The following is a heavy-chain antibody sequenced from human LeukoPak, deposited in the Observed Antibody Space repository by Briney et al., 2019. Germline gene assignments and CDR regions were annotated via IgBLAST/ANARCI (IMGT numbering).Heavy chain of an antibody. Sequence: PSQTLSLTRTVSGGSISSGSYYWSWIRQPAGKGLEWIGRIYTSGSTNYNPSLKSRVTISVDTSKNQFSLKLSSVTAADTAVYYCARLVPAAMSESFDYWGQGTLVTVSS. D-gene: IGHD2-2*01. CDR3: ARLVPAAMSESFDY. CDR1: GGSISSGSYY. CDR2: IYTSGST. J-gene: IGHJ4*02. V-gene: IGHV4-61*02.